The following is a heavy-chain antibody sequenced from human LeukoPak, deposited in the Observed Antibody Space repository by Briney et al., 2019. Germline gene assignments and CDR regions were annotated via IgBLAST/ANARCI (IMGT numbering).Heavy chain of an antibody. Sequence: SETLSLTCTVSGVSINSYYWNWIRQSPGKGLEWIGHIYFSGSTNYNPSLKSRVIISVDMSKNRFSLRLSSVTAADTAVYYCARAGYSSGYVGGFDYWGQGALVTVSS. J-gene: IGHJ4*02. V-gene: IGHV4-59*01. CDR3: ARAGYSSGYVGGFDY. CDR1: GVSINSYY. D-gene: IGHD5-18*01. CDR2: IYFSGST.